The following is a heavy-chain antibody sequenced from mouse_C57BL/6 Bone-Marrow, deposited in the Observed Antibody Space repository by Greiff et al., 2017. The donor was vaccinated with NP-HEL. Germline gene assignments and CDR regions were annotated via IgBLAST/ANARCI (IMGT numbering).Heavy chain of an antibody. CDR2: ISYDGSN. D-gene: IGHD1-1*01. CDR3: ARGGSSYVGY. J-gene: IGHJ2*01. CDR1: GYSITSGYY. V-gene: IGHV3-6*01. Sequence: EVQLQQSGPGLVKPSQSLSLTCSVTGYSITSGYYRNWIRQLPGNKLEWMGYISYDGSNKYNPSLKNRISITRDTSNNPFFLKLNSVTTEDTATYYCARGGSSYVGYWGQGTTLTVSS.